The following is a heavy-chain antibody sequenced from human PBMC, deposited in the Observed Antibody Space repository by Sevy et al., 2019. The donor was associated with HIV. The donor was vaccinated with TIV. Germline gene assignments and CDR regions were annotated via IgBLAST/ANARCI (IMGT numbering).Heavy chain of an antibody. Sequence: GGSLRLSCAASGFTFSSYAMHWVRQAPGKGPEWVAVISYDGSNKYYADSVKGRFTISRDNSKNTLYLQMNSLRAEDTAVYYCARGGYSNYEGYYGMDVWGQGTTVTVSS. CDR1: GFTFSSYA. J-gene: IGHJ6*02. CDR2: ISYDGSNK. V-gene: IGHV3-30-3*01. D-gene: IGHD4-4*01. CDR3: ARGGYSNYEGYYGMDV.